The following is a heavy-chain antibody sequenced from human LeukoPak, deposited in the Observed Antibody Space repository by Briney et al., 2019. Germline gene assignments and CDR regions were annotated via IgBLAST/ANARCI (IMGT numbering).Heavy chain of an antibody. V-gene: IGHV5-51*01. CDR2: IYPADSDT. CDR3: ARQIRDGSNTRGYFFDY. CDR1: GSIFTNYW. J-gene: IGHJ4*02. D-gene: IGHD3-10*01. Sequence: GESLKISCQVSGSIFTNYWIGWVRQLPGKGVESMGIIYPADSDTTYSPSFEGQVTISDDKSISTVYLHWSSLKASDTAIYYCARQIRDGSNTRGYFFDYWGQGTLVTVSS.